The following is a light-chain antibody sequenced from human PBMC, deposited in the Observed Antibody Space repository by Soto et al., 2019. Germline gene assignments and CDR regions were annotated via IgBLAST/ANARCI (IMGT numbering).Light chain of an antibody. J-gene: IGKJ5*01. V-gene: IGKV3-11*01. CDR1: QSVSSD. CDR2: DAS. CDR3: QQNSSFVT. Sequence: EIVLTQSPATLSLSPGERATLTCRASQSVSSDLAWYQHKPGQAPRLLIYDASNRATGIPSRFSGSGSGTDFTLTISSLEPEDFALYFCQQNSSFVTFGQGTRLEIK.